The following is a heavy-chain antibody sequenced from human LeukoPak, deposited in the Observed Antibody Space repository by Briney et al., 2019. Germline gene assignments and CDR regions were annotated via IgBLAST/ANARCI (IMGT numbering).Heavy chain of an antibody. J-gene: IGHJ4*02. V-gene: IGHV4-59*01. CDR1: GGSLIPYY. Sequence: ASETLSLTCTVSGGSLIPYYWSWIRQPPGKGLEWIGYIYHSGTTNYSPPLKGRATLSVDTSKNQISLRLSSVTAADTAVYFCARVDSGTYYMPFDYRGQGSLVTVSS. CDR2: IYHSGTT. D-gene: IGHD1-26*01. CDR3: ARVDSGTYYMPFDY.